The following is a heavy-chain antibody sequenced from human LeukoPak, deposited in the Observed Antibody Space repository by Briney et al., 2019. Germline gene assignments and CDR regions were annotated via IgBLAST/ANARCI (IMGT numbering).Heavy chain of an antibody. Sequence: WGSLTLSCAASGFTVNSNYMSWVRQAPGKGLELVSVLYSGGSTFYADSVKGRFTISRHNSENTLYLQMNSLRAEDTAVYYCARSAWLDYWGQGTLVTVSS. J-gene: IGHJ4*02. CDR3: ARSAWLDY. CDR2: LYSGGST. V-gene: IGHV3-53*04. CDR1: GFTVNSNY.